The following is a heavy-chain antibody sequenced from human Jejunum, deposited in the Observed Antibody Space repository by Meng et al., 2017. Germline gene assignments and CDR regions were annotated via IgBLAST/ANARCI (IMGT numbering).Heavy chain of an antibody. D-gene: IGHD3-16*01. CDR3: VREKRRTYYFDY. CDR1: GGSISSDGYT. J-gene: IGHJ4*02. Sequence: QLQLQESGSGLVKPSQTLSLTCAVSGGSISSDGYTWSWIRQPPGKGLEWIGYIYYSGATYSNPSLKSRATISIDTSKNQFSLRLTSVTAADTAVYYCVREKRRTYYFDYWGQGTLVTVSS. V-gene: IGHV4-30-2*05. CDR2: IYYSGAT.